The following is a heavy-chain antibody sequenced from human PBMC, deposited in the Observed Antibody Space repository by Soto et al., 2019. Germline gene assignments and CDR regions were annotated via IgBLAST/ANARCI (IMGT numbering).Heavy chain of an antibody. CDR1: GFTFSSYS. CDR3: ASTNSGYDLDYYYYGMDV. CDR2: ISSSSTI. D-gene: IGHD5-12*01. V-gene: IGHV3-48*02. Sequence: GGSLRLSCAASGFTFSSYSMNWVRQAPGKGLEWVSYISSSSTIYYADSVKGRFTISRDNAKNSLYLQMNSLRDEDTAVYYCASTNSGYDLDYYYYGMDVWGQGTTVTVSS. J-gene: IGHJ6*02.